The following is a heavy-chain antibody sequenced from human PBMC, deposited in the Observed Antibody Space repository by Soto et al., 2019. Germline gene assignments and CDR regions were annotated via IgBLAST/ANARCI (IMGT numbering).Heavy chain of an antibody. V-gene: IGHV1-18*01. CDR2: ISGYNGNT. CDR1: GYTFTNYG. Sequence: ASVKVSCKASGYTFTNYGFSWVRQAPGQGLERMGWISGYNGNTKYAEKFQGRVTMTTDTSTSTAHMELRSLRSDDAALYYCAREGQAPYYYYGMDVWGQGTAVTVSS. CDR3: AREGQAPYYYYGMDV. J-gene: IGHJ6*02.